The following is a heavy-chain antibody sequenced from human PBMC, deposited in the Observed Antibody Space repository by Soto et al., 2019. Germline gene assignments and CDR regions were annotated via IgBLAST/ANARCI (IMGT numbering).Heavy chain of an antibody. V-gene: IGHV4-31*03. J-gene: IGHJ4*02. CDR3: ARGRSSSPGTFDY. CDR2: IYYGGSI. CDR1: GGSISRGGYY. D-gene: IGHD6-19*01. Sequence: QVQLQESGPGLVKSSQTLSLTCTVSGGSISRGGYYWNWIRQHPGKGLEWIGYIYYGGSISCNPSLKSRLTISIDTSKNQLSLQLSSVTAADTAVYHCARGRSSSPGTFDYWGQGTLVTVSS.